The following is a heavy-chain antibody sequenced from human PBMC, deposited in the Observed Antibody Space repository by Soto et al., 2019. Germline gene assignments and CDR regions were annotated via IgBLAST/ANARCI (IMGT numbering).Heavy chain of an antibody. Sequence: PGESLKISCKGSGYSFTSYWISWVRQMPGKGLEWMGRIDPSDSYTNYSPSFQGHVTISADKSISTAYLQWSSLKASDTAMYYCAVPGDYYGSGSFNFDYWGQGTLVTVSS. CDR2: IDPSDSYT. J-gene: IGHJ4*02. D-gene: IGHD3-10*01. CDR1: GYSFTSYW. V-gene: IGHV5-10-1*01. CDR3: AVPGDYYGSGSFNFDY.